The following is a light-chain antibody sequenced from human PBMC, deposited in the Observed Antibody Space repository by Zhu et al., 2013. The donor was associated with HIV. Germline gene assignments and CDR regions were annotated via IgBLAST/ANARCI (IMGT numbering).Light chain of an antibody. CDR2: DAS. CDR1: QSVSIN. CDR3: QQYNQWPPYT. Sequence: VLFQSPGTLSLSPGERATLSCRASQSVSINLAWYQHKPGQAPRLLIYDASNRATGIPARFSGSGSGTDFTLIINSLRPEDSAVYYCQQYNQWPPYTFGQGTKLHLK. J-gene: IGKJ2*01. V-gene: IGKV3-11*01.